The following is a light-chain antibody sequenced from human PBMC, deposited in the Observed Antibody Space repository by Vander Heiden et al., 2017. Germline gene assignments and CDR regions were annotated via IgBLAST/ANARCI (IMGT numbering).Light chain of an antibody. CDR1: QSISSW. CDR3: QQDHSPPWT. J-gene: IGKJ1*01. V-gene: IGKV1-5*03. CDR2: KAS. Sequence: DIQMTQSPSTLSASVGGRVTITCRASQSISSWLAWYQQKPGKAPKLLIYKASSLQSGVPPRFSGSGSGTEFTLTISSLQPDDFATYYCQQDHSPPWTFGQGTKVEIK.